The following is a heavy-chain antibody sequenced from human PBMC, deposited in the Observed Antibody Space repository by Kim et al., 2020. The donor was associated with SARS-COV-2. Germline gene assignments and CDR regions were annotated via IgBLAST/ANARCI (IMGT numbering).Heavy chain of an antibody. V-gene: IGHV3-23*01. J-gene: IGHJ6*02. Sequence: RFTIARDNSKNTLYLQMKSLRAEDTAVYYCAKQNLGSWYPHYYYYGMDVWGQGTTVTVSS. D-gene: IGHD6-13*01. CDR3: AKQNLGSWYPHYYYYGMDV.